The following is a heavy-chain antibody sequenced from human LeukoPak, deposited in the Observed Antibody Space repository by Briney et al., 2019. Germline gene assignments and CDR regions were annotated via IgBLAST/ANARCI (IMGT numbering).Heavy chain of an antibody. CDR3: VKNWLFDY. V-gene: IGHV3-23*01. CDR2: ISGSGGST. D-gene: IGHD3-22*01. CDR1: RFTFNSYA. Sequence: GGSLRLSCAASRFTFNSYAMSWVRQAPGKGREWVSAISGSGGSTYYADSVKGRFTISRDNSKNTLYLQMNRLRAEDPAVYYCVKNWLFDYWGQGTLVTVSS. J-gene: IGHJ4*02.